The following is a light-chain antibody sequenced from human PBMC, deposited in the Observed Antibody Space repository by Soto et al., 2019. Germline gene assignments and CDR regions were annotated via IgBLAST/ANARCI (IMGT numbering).Light chain of an antibody. CDR1: QSLAYIDGNTY. J-gene: IGKJ2*01. Sequence: EVVMTQSPLSLPVTLGQPASISCRSSQSLAYIDGNTYLTWFHQRPGQSPRRLIYYVSNRDSGVPDRXXGSGSGTDFTLKISRVEAEDAGIYYCMQSTHWPPYTFGQGTKLEIK. CDR2: YVS. V-gene: IGKV2-30*01. CDR3: MQSTHWPPYT.